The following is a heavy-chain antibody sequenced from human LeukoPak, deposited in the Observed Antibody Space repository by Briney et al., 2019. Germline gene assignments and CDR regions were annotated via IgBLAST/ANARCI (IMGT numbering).Heavy chain of an antibody. Sequence: TGGSLRLSCAASGFTFSSYAMSWVRQAPGKGLEWGSAISDSGGVTKYADSVKGRFTISRDNSKNTLYLQMDSLRAEDTAVYYCARSRPATGTSRHPFDIWGQGTVVTVSS. V-gene: IGHV3-23*01. CDR3: ARSRPATGTSRHPFDI. CDR1: GFTFSSYA. J-gene: IGHJ3*02. D-gene: IGHD1-1*01. CDR2: ISDSGGVT.